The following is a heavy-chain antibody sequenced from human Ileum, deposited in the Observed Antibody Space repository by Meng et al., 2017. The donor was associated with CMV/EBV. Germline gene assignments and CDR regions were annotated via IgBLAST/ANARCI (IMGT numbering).Heavy chain of an antibody. J-gene: IGHJ4*02. V-gene: IGHV4-31*03. D-gene: IGHD6-19*01. CDR3: TRVRSSGSYFDS. CDR2: IYYNGNT. Sequence: QVQLQESGPGLVTPSQTLSLTCSVSGGSISSGGYYWSWIRQHPGKGLEWIAYIYYNGNTYYNPSLRNRVTISLDMSKNHFSLNLSSVTAADTAVYYCTRVRSSGSYFDSWGQGTLVTVSS. CDR1: GGSISSGGYY.